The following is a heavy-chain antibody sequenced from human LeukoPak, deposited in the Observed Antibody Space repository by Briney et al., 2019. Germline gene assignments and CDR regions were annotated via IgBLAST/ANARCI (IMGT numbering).Heavy chain of an antibody. CDR3: ARLFRPQLSKPDDAFDI. J-gene: IGHJ3*02. CDR2: IYYSGSN. D-gene: IGHD5-18*01. CDR1: GGSISSYY. V-gene: IGHV4-59*08. Sequence: SETLSLTCTVSGGSISSYYWSWIRQPPGKGLEWIGYIYYSGSNNYNPSLKSRVTISVDTSKNQFSLKLSSVTAADTAVYYCARLFRPQLSKPDDAFDIWGQGTMVTVSS.